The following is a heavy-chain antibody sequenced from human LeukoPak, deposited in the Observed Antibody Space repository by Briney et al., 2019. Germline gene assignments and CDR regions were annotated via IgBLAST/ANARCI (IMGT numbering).Heavy chain of an antibody. D-gene: IGHD3-3*01. CDR3: ATDRGWRTSGYYLYYFEY. V-gene: IGHV3-7*01. Sequence: PGGSLRLSCAASGFTFSTYWITWVRQAPGKGLEWVASIKHDGSEKYYVDSVRGRFTISRDNTMNSLYLQMSSLRAEDTAVYYCATDRGWRTSGYYLYYFEYWGQGTLVTYSS. J-gene: IGHJ4*02. CDR2: IKHDGSEK. CDR1: GFTFSTYW.